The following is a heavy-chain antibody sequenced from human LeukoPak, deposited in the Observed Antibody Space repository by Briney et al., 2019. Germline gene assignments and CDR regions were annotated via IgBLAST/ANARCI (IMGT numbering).Heavy chain of an antibody. D-gene: IGHD6-19*01. CDR2: INSDGSST. CDR3: ASPKYSGGRPIDY. J-gene: IGHJ4*01. V-gene: IGHV3-74*01. CDR1: GFTFSSYW. Sequence: GGSLRLSCAASGFTFSSYWMHWVRQAPGKGLVWVSHINSDGSSTSYADSVKGRFTISRDNAKNTLYLQMSSLRAEATAVYYCASPKYSGGRPIDYWGQGTLVTVSS.